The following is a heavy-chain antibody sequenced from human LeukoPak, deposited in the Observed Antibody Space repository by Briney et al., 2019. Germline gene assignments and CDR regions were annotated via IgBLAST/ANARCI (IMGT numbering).Heavy chain of an antibody. CDR2: ISYDGSNK. CDR3: ARDPEFREWSLTFDY. Sequence: PGRSLRLSCAASGFTFSSYAMHWVRQAPGMGLEWVAVISYDGSNKYYADSVKGRFTISRDNSKNTLYLQMNSLRAEDTAVYYCARDPEFREWSLTFDYWGQGTLVTVSS. D-gene: IGHD3-3*01. J-gene: IGHJ4*02. V-gene: IGHV3-30*04. CDR1: GFTFSSYA.